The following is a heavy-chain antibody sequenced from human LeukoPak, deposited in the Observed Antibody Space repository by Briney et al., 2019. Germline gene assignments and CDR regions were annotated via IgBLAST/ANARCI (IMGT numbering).Heavy chain of an antibody. CDR2: IYYSGST. V-gene: IGHV4-39*07. J-gene: IGHJ4*02. D-gene: IGHD6-19*01. CDR1: GGSISSSSYY. Sequence: PSETLSLTCTVSGGSISSSSYYWGWIRQPPGKGLEWIGSIYYSGSTNYNPSLKRRVTISVDTSKNQFSLNLSSVTAADTAVYYCAKSRRGVAGFDYWGQGTLVTVSS. CDR3: AKSRRGVAGFDY.